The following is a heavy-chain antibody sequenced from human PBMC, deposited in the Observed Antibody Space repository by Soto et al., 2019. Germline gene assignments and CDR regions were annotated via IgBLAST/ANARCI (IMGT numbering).Heavy chain of an antibody. J-gene: IGHJ6*02. D-gene: IGHD4-17*01. CDR3: ARVGDYGDYYYYGMDV. CDR2: IYHSGST. V-gene: IGHV4-30-2*01. CDR1: GGSISSGGYS. Sequence: TLSLTCAVSGGSISSGGYSWSWIRQPPGKGLEWIGYIYHSGSTYYNPSLKSRVTISVDRSKNQFSLKLSSVTAADTAVYYCARVGDYGDYYYYGMDVWGQGTTVTVSS.